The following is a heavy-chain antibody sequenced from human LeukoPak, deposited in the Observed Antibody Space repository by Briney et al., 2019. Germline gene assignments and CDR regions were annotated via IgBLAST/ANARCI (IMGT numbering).Heavy chain of an antibody. D-gene: IGHD1-26*01. CDR2: IRQDGSDK. CDR3: TTDSGGGRPFDY. CDR1: GFTLSDYY. Sequence: PGGSLRLSCAASGFTLSDYYMSWIRQAPGKGLEWVANIRQDGSDKYYVDSVKGRFTISRDNAKNSLFLQMNGLRAEDTAVYFCTTDSGGGRPFDYWGQGTLVTVSS. J-gene: IGHJ4*02. V-gene: IGHV3-7*01.